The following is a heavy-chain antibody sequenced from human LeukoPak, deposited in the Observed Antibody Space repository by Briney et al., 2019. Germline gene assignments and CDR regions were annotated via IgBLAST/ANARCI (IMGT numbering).Heavy chain of an antibody. CDR1: GFTFSSYW. J-gene: IGHJ4*02. Sequence: PGGSLRLSCTASGFTFSSYWMHWVRQAPGKGLVWVSRISSDGSSTSYADSVKGRFTISRDNARNTLYLQMNSLRAEDTAMYYCTRGPPDGSGNYYPGDFWGQGTLVTISS. CDR3: TRGPPDGSGNYYPGDF. D-gene: IGHD3-10*01. CDR2: ISSDGSST. V-gene: IGHV3-74*01.